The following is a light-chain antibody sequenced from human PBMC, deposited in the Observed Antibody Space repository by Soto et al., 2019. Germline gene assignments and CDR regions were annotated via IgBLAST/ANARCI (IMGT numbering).Light chain of an antibody. V-gene: IGKV3-20*01. CDR1: QGVTTQ. Sequence: LTQSPGPLSLSPGERATLSCRASQGVTTQLAWYQQKPGQAPRLIIPGASSRATGVPDRITGSGSGTDFTLSIGRLEPEDFAVYYCQQYGGSTRTFGQGTKVDIK. J-gene: IGKJ1*01. CDR3: QQYGGSTRT. CDR2: GAS.